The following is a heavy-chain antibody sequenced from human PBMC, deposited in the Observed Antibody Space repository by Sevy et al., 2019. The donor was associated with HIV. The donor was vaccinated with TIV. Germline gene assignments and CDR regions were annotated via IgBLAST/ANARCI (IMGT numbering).Heavy chain of an antibody. J-gene: IGHJ5*02. D-gene: IGHD4-4*01. Sequence: GGSLRLSCAASGFTFSSYAMHWVRQAPGKGLEWVAVISYDGSNKYYADSVKGRFTISRDNSKNTLYQQMNSLRAEDTAVYYCARDSARMTTVTQRFDPWGQGTLVTVSS. V-gene: IGHV3-30*04. CDR1: GFTFSSYA. CDR2: ISYDGSNK. CDR3: ARDSARMTTVTQRFDP.